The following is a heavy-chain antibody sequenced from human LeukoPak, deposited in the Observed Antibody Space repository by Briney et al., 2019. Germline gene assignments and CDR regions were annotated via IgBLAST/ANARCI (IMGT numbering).Heavy chain of an antibody. V-gene: IGHV3-21*01. D-gene: IGHD6-19*01. CDR1: GFTFSSYS. CDR2: ISSSSSYI. J-gene: IGHJ4*02. Sequence: GGSLRLSCAASGFTFSSYSMNWVRQAPGKGLEWVSSISSSSSYIYSADSVKGRFTISRDNAKNALYLQMNSLRAEDTAVYYCASYYLRSGWPLGGQGTLVTVSS. CDR3: ASYYLRSGWPL.